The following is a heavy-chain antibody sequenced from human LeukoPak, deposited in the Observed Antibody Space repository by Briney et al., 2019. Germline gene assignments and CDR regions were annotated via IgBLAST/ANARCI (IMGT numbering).Heavy chain of an antibody. CDR2: ISSSGSTI. CDR3: ARVSGYGLSGPDY. CDR1: GFTFSDYY. V-gene: IGHV3-11*01. J-gene: IGHJ4*02. D-gene: IGHD5-12*01. Sequence: KPGGSLRLSCAASGFTFSDYYMSWSRQAPGKGLEWVSYISSSGSTIYYADSVMGRFTISRDNAKNSLYLQMNSLRAEDTAVYYCARVSGYGLSGPDYWGQGTLVTVSS.